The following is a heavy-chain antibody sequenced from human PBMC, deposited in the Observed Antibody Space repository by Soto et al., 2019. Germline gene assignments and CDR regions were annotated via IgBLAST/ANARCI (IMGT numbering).Heavy chain of an antibody. CDR2: MSGSSSTT. V-gene: IGHV3-23*01. Sequence: EVRLLDSGGGLVKPGGSLRLSCATSGLTFSNYAMSWFRQAPGGGLEWVSSMSGSSSTTYYADSVRGRFTISRDRSENTLDLQMSSLRAEDTALYYCAKNQERELPRVIDFWGQGTLVTVSS. CDR1: GLTFSNYA. J-gene: IGHJ4*02. D-gene: IGHD1-7*01. CDR3: AKNQERELPRVIDF.